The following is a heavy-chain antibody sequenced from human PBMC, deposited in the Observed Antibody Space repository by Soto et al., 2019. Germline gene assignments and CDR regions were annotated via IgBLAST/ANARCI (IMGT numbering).Heavy chain of an antibody. J-gene: IGHJ5*02. CDR3: ARSCSGGSCPNWFDP. V-gene: IGHV4-39*01. D-gene: IGHD2-15*01. CDR1: GGSISSSSYF. Sequence: SETLSLTCTVSGGSISSSSYFWGWIRQPPGKGLEWIGSIYYSGSTYYNPSLKSRVTVSVDTSKNQFSLKLSSVTAADTAVYYCARSCSGGSCPNWFDPWGQGTLVTVSS. CDR2: IYYSGST.